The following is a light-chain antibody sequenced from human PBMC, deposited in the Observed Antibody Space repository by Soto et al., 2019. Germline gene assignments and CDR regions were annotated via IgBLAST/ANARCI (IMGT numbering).Light chain of an antibody. Sequence: QSVLTQPPSVSGTPGQRVTISCSGSSSNIGTNTVNWYQQLPGTAPTLLIYISDQRPSGVPDRFSGSKSGTSASLAISGLQSEDEADYYCASWDDSLSGDVFGTGTKVTVL. CDR1: SSNIGTNT. CDR2: ISD. CDR3: ASWDDSLSGDV. J-gene: IGLJ1*01. V-gene: IGLV1-44*01.